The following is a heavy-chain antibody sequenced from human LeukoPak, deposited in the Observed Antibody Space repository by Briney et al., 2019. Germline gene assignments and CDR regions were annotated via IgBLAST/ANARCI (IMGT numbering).Heavy chain of an antibody. Sequence: PGGSLRLSCGASGFTFSTYAMHWVRQAPGKGLEFVSVISYDGTKKDYADSVKGRFTISRDNSNDTLYLQMNSLSPEDTALYYCARVNTIFGVDIVSLGAEFEFWGQGTLVTVSS. V-gene: IGHV3-30*03. J-gene: IGHJ4*02. CDR1: GFTFSTYA. CDR3: ARVNTIFGVDIVSLGAEFEF. D-gene: IGHD3-3*02. CDR2: ISYDGTKK.